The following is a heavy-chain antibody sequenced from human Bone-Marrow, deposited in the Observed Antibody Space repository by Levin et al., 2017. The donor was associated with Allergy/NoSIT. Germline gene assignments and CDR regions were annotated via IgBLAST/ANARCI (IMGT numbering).Heavy chain of an antibody. CDR2: ISGSGGTT. CDR1: GFTFSTYA. D-gene: IGHD3/OR15-3a*01. CDR3: AKILLITLGAPDFFFDF. V-gene: IGHV3-23*01. J-gene: IGHJ4*02. Sequence: GESLKISCVASGFTFSTYAMSWVRQAPGKGLEWVSAISGSGGTTYSADSLKGRFTISRDNSKNTLYLQLDSLRPEDTALYYCAKILLITLGAPDFFFDFWGQGTLVTVSS.